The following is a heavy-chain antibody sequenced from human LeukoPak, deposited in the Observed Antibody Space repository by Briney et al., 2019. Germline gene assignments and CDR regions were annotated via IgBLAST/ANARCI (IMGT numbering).Heavy chain of an antibody. V-gene: IGHV3-33*01. CDR3: ATDLCSYGAYYYCGMDV. CDR1: GFSSSSYG. D-gene: IGHD5-18*01. CDR2: IWYDGRNK. J-gene: IGHJ6*04. Sequence: GGSLRLSCAASGFSSSSYGMHWVRQAPGKGLEWVAVIWYDGRNKNYADSVKVRFTILRDNSTISLYLQMNSLRAEDTAVYYCATDLCSYGAYYYCGMDVWGKGTTVTVSS.